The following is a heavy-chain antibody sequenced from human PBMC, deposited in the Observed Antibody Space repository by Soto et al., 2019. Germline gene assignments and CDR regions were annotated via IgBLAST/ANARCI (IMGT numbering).Heavy chain of an antibody. CDR1: GGSFSGYY. D-gene: IGHD3-9*01. V-gene: IGHV4-34*01. Sequence: SETLSLTCAVYGGSFSGYYWSWIRQPPGKGLEWIGEINHSGSTNYNPSLKSRVTISVDTSKNQFSLKLSSVTAADTAVYYCARGNYDILTGSDVYYYYYYGLDVWGQGTTVTVSS. J-gene: IGHJ6*02. CDR3: ARGNYDILTGSDVYYYYYYGLDV. CDR2: INHSGST.